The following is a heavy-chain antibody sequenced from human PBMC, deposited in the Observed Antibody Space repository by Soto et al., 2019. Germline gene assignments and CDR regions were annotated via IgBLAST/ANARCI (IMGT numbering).Heavy chain of an antibody. CDR2: IIAMSGTV. Sequence: QVQLVQSGSEVKRPGSSVRVSGKAVGGTFSDYVISWVRQAPGQGLEWMGGIIAMSGTVNNAQKFQDRVTITADESTSTAYMELSSLRSEDTAIYYCAREAGYNWFDPWGQGTLVTVSS. CDR1: GGTFSDYV. J-gene: IGHJ5*02. D-gene: IGHD6-13*01. V-gene: IGHV1-69*01. CDR3: AREAGYNWFDP.